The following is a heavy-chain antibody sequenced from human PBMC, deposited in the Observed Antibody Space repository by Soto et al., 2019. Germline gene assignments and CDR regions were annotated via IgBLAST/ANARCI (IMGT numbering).Heavy chain of an antibody. CDR1: GDSISSSSYY. CDR2: IYYSGST. CDR3: ARWGGLGAFDI. D-gene: IGHD2-21*02. J-gene: IGHJ3*02. V-gene: IGHV4-39*01. Sequence: SETLSLTCTVSGDSISSSSYYWGWIRQPPGKGLEWIGSIYYSGSTYYNPSLKSRVTISVDTSKNQFSLKLSSVTAADTAVYYCARWGGLGAFDIWGQGTMVTVSS.